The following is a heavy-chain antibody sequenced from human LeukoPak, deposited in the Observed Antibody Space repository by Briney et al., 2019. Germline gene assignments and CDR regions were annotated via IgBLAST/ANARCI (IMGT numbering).Heavy chain of an antibody. CDR1: GGSISSYY. V-gene: IGHV4-59*01. D-gene: IGHD1-7*01. J-gene: IGHJ6*02. Sequence: KPSETLSLTCTVSGGSISSYYWSWIRQPPGKGLEWIGYIYYSGSTNYNPSLKSRVTISVDTSKNQFSLKLSSVTAADTAVYYCARGNWNYGSSMDVWGQGTTVTVSS. CDR2: IYYSGST. CDR3: ARGNWNYGSSMDV.